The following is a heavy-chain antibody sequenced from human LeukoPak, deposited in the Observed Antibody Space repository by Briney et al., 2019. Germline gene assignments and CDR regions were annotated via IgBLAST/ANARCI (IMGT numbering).Heavy chain of an antibody. CDR2: ISDSGANT. D-gene: IGHD6-19*01. V-gene: IGHV3-23*01. CDR1: GFTFSSYA. Sequence: GGSLRLPCAASGFTFSSYAMSWVRQAPGKGLEWVSSISDSGANTYYADSVKGRFTISRDNSKNTLYLQMNSLRAEDTAVYYCAKGRSSGWYEWGYWGQGTLVTVSS. J-gene: IGHJ4*02. CDR3: AKGRSSGWYEWGY.